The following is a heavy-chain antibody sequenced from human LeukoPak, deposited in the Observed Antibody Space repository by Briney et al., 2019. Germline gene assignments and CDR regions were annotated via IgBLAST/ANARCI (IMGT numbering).Heavy chain of an antibody. Sequence: PGGSLRLSCAASGFTFSSYSMNWVRQAPGKGLEWVSSISSSSSYIYYADSVKGRFTISRDNAKNSLYLQVNSLRAEDTAVYYCAREYYGSGSYYFDYWGQGTLVTVSS. V-gene: IGHV3-21*01. CDR3: AREYYGSGSYYFDY. J-gene: IGHJ4*02. CDR1: GFTFSSYS. CDR2: ISSSSSYI. D-gene: IGHD3-10*01.